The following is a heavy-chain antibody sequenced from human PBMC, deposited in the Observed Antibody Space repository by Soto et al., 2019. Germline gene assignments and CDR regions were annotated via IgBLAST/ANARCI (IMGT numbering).Heavy chain of an antibody. D-gene: IGHD3-3*01. Sequence: SQTLSLTCSISGDSVSSHSAAWNRIWQSLSRGLEWLGRTYYRAKWYNDYAVSVKSRITINPVTSKNQFSLQLNSATLADMAVNYFAREERSDFWIGYPHPTGMDVWGQGTTVTVSS. CDR3: AREERSDFWIGYPHPTGMDV. CDR2: TYYRAKWYN. V-gene: IGHV6-1*01. CDR1: GDSVSSHSAA. J-gene: IGHJ6*02.